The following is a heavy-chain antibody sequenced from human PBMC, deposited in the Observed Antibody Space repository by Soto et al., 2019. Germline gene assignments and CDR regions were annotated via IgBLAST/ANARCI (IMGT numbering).Heavy chain of an antibody. CDR1: GFSFAGFA. CDR2: ISGSDGKT. Sequence: GGSLRLSSTTSGFSFAGFARTWVRQAPGKGLEWVATISGSDGKTYYADSVKGRFSISRDTSRNTLYLQMNSLRADDTAIYYCAKWSYLDYWGQGTRVTVSS. J-gene: IGHJ4*02. D-gene: IGHD3-3*01. CDR3: AKWSYLDY. V-gene: IGHV3-23*01.